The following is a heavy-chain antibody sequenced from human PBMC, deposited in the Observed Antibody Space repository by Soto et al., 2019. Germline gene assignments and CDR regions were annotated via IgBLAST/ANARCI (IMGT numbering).Heavy chain of an antibody. CDR2: IYYSGST. V-gene: IGHV4-30-4*01. CDR3: ARCLNQGILFDY. CDR1: GGSISRGDYY. Sequence: SETLSLTCTVSGGSISRGDYYWSWIRQPPGKGLEWIGYIYYSGSTYYNPSLKSRVTISVDTSKNQFSLKLSSVTAADTAVYYCARCLNQGILFDYWGQGTLVTVSS. J-gene: IGHJ4*02.